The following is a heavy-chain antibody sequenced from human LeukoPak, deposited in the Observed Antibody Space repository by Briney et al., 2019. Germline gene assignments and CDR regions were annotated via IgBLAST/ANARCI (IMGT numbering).Heavy chain of an antibody. CDR1: GYTFTGYY. Sequence: ASVKVSCKASGYTFTGYYMHWVRQAPGQGLEWMGWINPNSGGTNYAQKFRGRVTMTRDTSISTAYMELSRLRSDDTAVYYCARDPASYETSLPPSAWGQGTLVTVSS. CDR3: ARDPASYETSLPPSA. J-gene: IGHJ5*02. D-gene: IGHD3-22*01. CDR2: INPNSGGT. V-gene: IGHV1-2*02.